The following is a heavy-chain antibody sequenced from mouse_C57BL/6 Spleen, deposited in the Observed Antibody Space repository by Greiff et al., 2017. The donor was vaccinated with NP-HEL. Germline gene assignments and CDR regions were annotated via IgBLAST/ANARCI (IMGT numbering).Heavy chain of an antibody. D-gene: IGHD1-1*01. CDR2: IDPSDSYT. Sequence: VQLQQPGAELVKPGASVKLSCKASGYTFTSYWMQWVKQRPGQGLEWIGEIDPSDSYTNYNQKFKGKATLTVDTSSSTAYMQLSSLTSEDSAVYYCARDGVVATNYWGQGTTLTVSS. V-gene: IGHV1-50*01. J-gene: IGHJ2*01. CDR1: GYTFTSYW. CDR3: ARDGVVATNY.